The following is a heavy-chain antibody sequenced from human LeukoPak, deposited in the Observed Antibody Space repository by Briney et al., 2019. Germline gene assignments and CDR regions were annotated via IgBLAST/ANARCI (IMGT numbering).Heavy chain of an antibody. CDR1: GFNFSSWS. J-gene: IGHJ4*02. CDR3: ARRYCTGGTCYGFALDY. D-gene: IGHD2-8*02. CDR2: ISYDGNNK. Sequence: GGSLRLSCAASGFNFSSWSMHWVRQAPGKGLEWVVFISYDGNNKNYADSVKGRFTMSRDNSQNTLYVQLNSLRAEDTAVYYCARRYCTGGTCYGFALDYWGQGTLVTVSS. V-gene: IGHV3-30-3*01.